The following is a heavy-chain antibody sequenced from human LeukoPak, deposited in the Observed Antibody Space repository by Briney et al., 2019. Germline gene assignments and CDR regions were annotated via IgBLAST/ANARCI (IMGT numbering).Heavy chain of an antibody. CDR3: ARQLWFGELSKNDAFDI. J-gene: IGHJ3*02. D-gene: IGHD3-10*01. CDR1: GGSISSYY. V-gene: IGHV4-59*08. CDR2: IYYSGST. Sequence: SETLSLTCTVSGGSISSYYWSWIRQPPGKGLEWIGYIYYSGSTNYNPSLKSRVTISVDTSKSQFSLKLSSVTAADTAVYYCARQLWFGELSKNDAFDIWGQGTMVTVSS.